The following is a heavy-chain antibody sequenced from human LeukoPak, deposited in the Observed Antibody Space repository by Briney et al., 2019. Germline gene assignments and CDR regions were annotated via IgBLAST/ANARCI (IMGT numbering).Heavy chain of an antibody. D-gene: IGHD2-15*01. CDR2: IYPGDSDT. CDR3: ARRGSSDAFDI. V-gene: IGHV5-51*01. CDR1: GYNFPAYW. Sequence: GESLKISCRGSGYNFPAYWIGWVRQMPGKGLEWMGIIYPGDSDTRYSPSLQGQVIISADKSITTAYLQWSSLKASDTAMYYCARRGSSDAFDIWGQGTMVTVSS. J-gene: IGHJ3*02.